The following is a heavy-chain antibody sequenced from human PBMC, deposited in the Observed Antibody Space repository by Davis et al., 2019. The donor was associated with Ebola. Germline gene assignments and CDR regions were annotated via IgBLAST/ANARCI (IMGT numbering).Heavy chain of an antibody. D-gene: IGHD3-3*01. Sequence: PGGSLRLSCSASGFTFNNYAMHWVRQAPGRGLDFVSGINYNGGTTHYADSVKGRFTISRDDSSSTVYLQMSSLTVEDTALYYCVKDRRWSYAFDIWGQGTMVTVSS. CDR3: VKDRRWSYAFDI. CDR1: GFTFNNYA. CDR2: INYNGGTT. J-gene: IGHJ3*02. V-gene: IGHV3-64D*06.